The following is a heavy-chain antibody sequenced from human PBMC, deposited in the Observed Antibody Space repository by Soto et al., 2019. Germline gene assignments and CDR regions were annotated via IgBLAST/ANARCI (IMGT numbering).Heavy chain of an antibody. D-gene: IGHD5-12*01. V-gene: IGHV3-33*01. CDR1: GFTFSSHA. J-gene: IGHJ4*02. CDR2: IWYDGSKK. Sequence: QVQLVESGGGVVQPGRSLRLSCVASGFTFSSHAMHWVRQAPGKGLEWVAVIWYDGSKKYYADSVKGRFTVAREDSKNTLYLQMNSLRVEDTAVYYCARDPGYSNYDFDYWGQGTLVTVSP. CDR3: ARDPGYSNYDFDY.